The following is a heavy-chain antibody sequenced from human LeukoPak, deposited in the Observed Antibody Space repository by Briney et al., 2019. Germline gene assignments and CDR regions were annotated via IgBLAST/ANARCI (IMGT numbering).Heavy chain of an antibody. J-gene: IGHJ5*02. V-gene: IGHV4-39*01. Sequence: SETLSLTCTVSGGSISSSSYYWGWIRQPPGKGLEWIGSIYYSGSTYYNPSLKSRVTISVDTSKNQFSLKLSSVTAADTAVYYCVPGSYFYNWFDPRGQGTLVTVSS. CDR2: IYYSGST. CDR3: VPGSYFYNWFDP. D-gene: IGHD3-10*01. CDR1: GGSISSSSYY.